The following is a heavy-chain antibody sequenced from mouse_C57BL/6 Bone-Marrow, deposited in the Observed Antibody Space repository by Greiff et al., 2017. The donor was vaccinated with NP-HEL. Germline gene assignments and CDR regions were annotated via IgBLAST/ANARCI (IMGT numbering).Heavy chain of an antibody. CDR2: IYPGSGNT. J-gene: IGHJ4*01. CDR3: ARGITTERWITDAMDY. D-gene: IGHD1-1*01. V-gene: IGHV1-76*01. Sequence: VQRVESGAELVRPGASVKLSCKASGYTFTDYYINWVKQRPGQGLEWIARIYPGSGNTYYNEKFKGKATLTAEKSSSTAYMQLSSLTSEDSAVYFCARGITTERWITDAMDYWGQGTSVTVSS. CDR1: GYTFTDYY.